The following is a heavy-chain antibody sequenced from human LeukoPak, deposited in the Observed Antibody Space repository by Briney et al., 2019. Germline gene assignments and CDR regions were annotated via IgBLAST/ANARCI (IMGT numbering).Heavy chain of an antibody. D-gene: IGHD3-10*02. Sequence: PGGPLRLSCAASGFTFSNYGMNWVRQAPGKGLEWVSSISRSSRYIYYADSVKGRFTISRDNSKNTLYLQMNSLRAEDTAVYYCAKDYLGSGSYSHWFDPWGQGTLVTVSS. CDR3: AKDYLGSGSYSHWFDP. J-gene: IGHJ5*02. V-gene: IGHV3-21*04. CDR1: GFTFSNYG. CDR2: ISRSSRYI.